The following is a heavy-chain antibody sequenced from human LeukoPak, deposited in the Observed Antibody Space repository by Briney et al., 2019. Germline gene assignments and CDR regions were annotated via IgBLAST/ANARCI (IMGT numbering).Heavy chain of an antibody. CDR2: INDNGST. J-gene: IGHJ6*04. D-gene: IGHD3-10*01. CDR1: GGSFSGYI. V-gene: IGHV4-34*01. CDR3: ARGGITMAREVFGYYYYSMDV. Sequence: SGTLSLSCAVYGGSFSGYIGCWLRQPPEGGVGWGGEINDNGSTNYNPSLKRRVTISVDKSKNKFYLKRSCVTAADTALYYCARGGITMAREVFGYYYYSMDVWGKGTTVTVSS.